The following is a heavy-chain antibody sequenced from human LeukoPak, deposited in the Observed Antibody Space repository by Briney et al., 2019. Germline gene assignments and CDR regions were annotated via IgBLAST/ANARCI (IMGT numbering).Heavy chain of an antibody. CDR1: GFSFDDYA. CDR3: AKRPSDYGDYVSYFDY. CDR2: ISWNSGSI. J-gene: IGHJ4*02. D-gene: IGHD4-17*01. V-gene: IGHV3-9*01. Sequence: LSGGSLRLSCAASGFSFDDYAMHWVRQAPGKGLEWVSGISWNSGSIGYADSVKGRFTISRDNANNSLYLQMNSLRAEDTAVYYCAKRPSDYGDYVSYFDYWGQGTLVTVSS.